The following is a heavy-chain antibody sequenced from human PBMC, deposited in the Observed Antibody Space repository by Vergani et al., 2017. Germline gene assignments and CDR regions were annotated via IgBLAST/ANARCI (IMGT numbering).Heavy chain of an antibody. CDR2: ISSSSSTI. CDR3: ARYYSNYGGYYYYGMDV. Sequence: EVQLLESGGGLVQPGGSLRLSCAASGFTFSSYSMNWVRQAPGKGLEWVSYISSSSSTIYYADSVKGRFTISRDNAKNSLYLQMNRLRAEDTAVYYCARYYSNYGGYYYYGMDVWGQGTTVTVSS. J-gene: IGHJ6*02. D-gene: IGHD4-11*01. CDR1: GFTFSSYS. V-gene: IGHV3-48*01.